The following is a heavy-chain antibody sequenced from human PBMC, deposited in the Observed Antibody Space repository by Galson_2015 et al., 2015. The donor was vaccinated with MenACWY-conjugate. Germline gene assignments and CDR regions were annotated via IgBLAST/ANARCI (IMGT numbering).Heavy chain of an antibody. J-gene: IGHJ6*03. CDR3: ARDRGENYYGSGSYSQRSYYYYMDV. D-gene: IGHD3-10*01. CDR2: IIPIFGTA. V-gene: IGHV1-69*06. CDR1: GGTFSSYA. Sequence: SVKVSCKASGGTFSSYAISWVRQAPGQGLEWMGGIIPIFGTANYAQKFQGRVTITADKSTSTAYMELSSLRSEDTAVYYCARDRGENYYGSGSYSQRSYYYYMDVWGKGTTVTVSS.